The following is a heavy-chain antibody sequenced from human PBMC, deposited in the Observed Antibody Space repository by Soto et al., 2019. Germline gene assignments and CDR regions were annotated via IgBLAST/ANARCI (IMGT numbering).Heavy chain of an antibody. V-gene: IGHV3-30*18. CDR2: ISNDGNHK. D-gene: IGHD2-15*01. J-gene: IGHJ5*01. CDR3: AKEIGASEGFDS. Sequence: QVQLVESGGGVVQPGRSLRLSCAASGFTFSTYGMQWVRQAPDKGLEWVAVISNDGNHKFHADSVKGRFTISRDNSKNTLYRQMNSLRAEDTAVYYCAKEIGASEGFDSWGQGTLVTVSS. CDR1: GFTFSTYG.